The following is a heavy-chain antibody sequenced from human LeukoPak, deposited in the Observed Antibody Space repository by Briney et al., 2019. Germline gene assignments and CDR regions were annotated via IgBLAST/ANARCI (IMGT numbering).Heavy chain of an antibody. Sequence: SETLSLTCTVSGGLISDYYWSWIRQSPGKGLELIGYIYYRGTTYYNPSLKSRLTMSVDTSKKQLSLSVSSVTAADTATYYCARVPAGPAGVMMKWFDPWGQGTLVTVSS. D-gene: IGHD6-13*01. J-gene: IGHJ5*02. V-gene: IGHV4-59*01. CDR2: IYYRGTT. CDR3: ARVPAGPAGVMMKWFDP. CDR1: GGLISDYY.